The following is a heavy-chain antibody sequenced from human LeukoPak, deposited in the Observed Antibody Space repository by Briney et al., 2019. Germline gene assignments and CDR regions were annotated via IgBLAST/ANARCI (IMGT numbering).Heavy chain of an antibody. CDR2: INSDGSST. J-gene: IGHJ4*02. CDR1: GFTFSSYW. CDR3: ARDSTYCGGDCSFDY. Sequence: PGGSLRLXCAASGFTFSSYWMHWVRQAPGKGLVWVSRINSDGSSTSYADSVKGRFTISRDNAKNTLYLQMNSLRAEDTAVYYCARDSTYCGGDCSFDYWGQGTLVTVSS. D-gene: IGHD2-21*02. V-gene: IGHV3-74*01.